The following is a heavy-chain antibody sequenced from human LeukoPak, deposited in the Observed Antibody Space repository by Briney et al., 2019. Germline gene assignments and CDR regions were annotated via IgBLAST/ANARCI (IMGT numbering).Heavy chain of an antibody. CDR1: GFSFSAYA. CDR2: INRGGDYI. CDR3: AKNYGVSRPFYDY. Sequence: PGGSLRLSCAGSGFSFSAYAMPWVRQTPEKGLEWVSAINRGGDYIYYADSVRGRFTASRDNSKSTMFLQMNSLRADDTAIYFGAKNYGVSRPFYDYWGQGILVIVSS. V-gene: IGHV3-23*01. J-gene: IGHJ4*02. D-gene: IGHD4-17*01.